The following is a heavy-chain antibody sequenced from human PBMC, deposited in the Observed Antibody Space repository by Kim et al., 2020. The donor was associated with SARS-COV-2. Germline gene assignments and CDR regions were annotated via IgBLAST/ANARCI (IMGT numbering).Heavy chain of an antibody. J-gene: IGHJ4*02. Sequence: SETLSLTCTVSGGSISSYYWSWIRQPPGKGLEWIGLLYYRGSSNYNPSLKSRVTISVDTPKNQFSLKLSSVTAADTAVYYCARDLLSGHFDYWGQGTVVT. V-gene: IGHV4-59*01. D-gene: IGHD5-12*01. CDR3: ARDLLSGHFDY. CDR1: GGSISSYY. CDR2: LYYRGSS.